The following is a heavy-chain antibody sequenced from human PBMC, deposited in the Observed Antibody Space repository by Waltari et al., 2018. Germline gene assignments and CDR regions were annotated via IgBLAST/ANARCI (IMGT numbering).Heavy chain of an antibody. Sequence: QVQLVQSGAEVKKPGASVKVSCKASGYTFSGYYMHWVRQAPGQGLEWMGWINPNSGGTNYAQKFQGRVTMTRDTSFSTAYMELSRLRSDDTAVYYCARVRTGTTLLLRYWGQGTLVTVSS. CDR1: GYTFSGYY. CDR2: INPNSGGT. CDR3: ARVRTGTTLLLRY. D-gene: IGHD1-7*01. V-gene: IGHV1-2*02. J-gene: IGHJ4*02.